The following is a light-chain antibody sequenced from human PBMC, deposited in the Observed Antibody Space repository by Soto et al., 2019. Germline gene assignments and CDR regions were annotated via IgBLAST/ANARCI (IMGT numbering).Light chain of an antibody. CDR1: SSNIGSNT. CDR2: SNN. Sequence: QSALTQPPSASGTPGQRVTISCSGSSSNIGSNTVNWYQQLPGTAPQLLIYSNNQRPSGVPDRFSGSKSGTSASLAISGLQSEDEADYYCAAWDDSLNGFYVFGTGTKVTVL. V-gene: IGLV1-44*01. J-gene: IGLJ1*01. CDR3: AAWDDSLNGFYV.